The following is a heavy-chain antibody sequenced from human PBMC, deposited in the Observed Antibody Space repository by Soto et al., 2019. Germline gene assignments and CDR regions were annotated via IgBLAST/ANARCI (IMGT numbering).Heavy chain of an antibody. J-gene: IGHJ6*02. CDR1: RYKFTRYW. CDR2: IYPGDSDT. D-gene: IGHD2-21*01. Sequence: GHSLKLPDTSSRYKFTRYWIGWVHQMPGKGLELMGIIYPGDSDTRYSPSFQGQVTISADKSISTAYLQWSSLKASDTAMYYCARRAGRGVSPTSYYYYVMDVWGQGTTVTVSS. V-gene: IGHV5-51*07. CDR3: ARRAGRGVSPTSYYYYVMDV.